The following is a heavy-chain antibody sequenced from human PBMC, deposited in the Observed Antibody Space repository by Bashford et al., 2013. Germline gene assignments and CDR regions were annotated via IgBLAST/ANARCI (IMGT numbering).Heavy chain of an antibody. CDR3: ARHSVTSIIDP. CDR2: IYYSGST. J-gene: IGHJ5*02. D-gene: IGHD4-11*01. CDR1: GGSISSGGYY. Sequence: SETLSLTCTVSGGSISSGGYYWSWIRQHPGKGLEWIGYIYYSGSTYYNPSLKNRVTISIDTSRRQFSLNLYSLTAADTAVYYCARHSVTSIIDPWGQGTLVTVSS. V-gene: IGHV4-31*03.